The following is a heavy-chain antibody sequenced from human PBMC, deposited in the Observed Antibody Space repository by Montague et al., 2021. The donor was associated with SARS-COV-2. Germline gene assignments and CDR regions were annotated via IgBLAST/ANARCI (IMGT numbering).Heavy chain of an antibody. D-gene: IGHD2-15*01. Sequence: SETLSLTCVVSGDSINTDNWWTWVSRPPGKGLEWVGENYHTGSTKYKPPPKSRVSMSVDKSWNQLSLRLTSVTAADTAIYYCARKGRWWSDLAYWGQGTLVTVSS. CDR2: NYHTGST. CDR3: ARKGRWWSDLAY. V-gene: IGHV4-4*02. CDR1: GDSINTDNW. J-gene: IGHJ4*02.